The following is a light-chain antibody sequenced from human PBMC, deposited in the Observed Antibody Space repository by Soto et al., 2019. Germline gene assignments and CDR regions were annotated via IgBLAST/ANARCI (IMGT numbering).Light chain of an antibody. V-gene: IGKV3-11*01. J-gene: IGKJ5*01. CDR3: QQRQNCPPIT. CDR2: GAS. Sequence: TDSPSSRSASVGEGGTITCRDSQSISSYLGWYQQKPGKAPRLLIYGASTRAAGIPARFSGSGSGTDFTLTISSLEPADFAIYYCQQRQNCPPITFGQGTRLEIK. CDR1: QSISSY.